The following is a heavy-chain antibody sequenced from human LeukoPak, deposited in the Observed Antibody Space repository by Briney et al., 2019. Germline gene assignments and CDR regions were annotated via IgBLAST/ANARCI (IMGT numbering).Heavy chain of an antibody. Sequence: GGSLRLSCVASGFTVSSNDMSWVRQAPGKGLEWVSVIYSGGTISYADSVKGRFTISRDNSKNTLYLQMNSLRAEDTAVYYCARDRRGYGGNFDYWGQGTLVTVSS. D-gene: IGHD4-23*01. V-gene: IGHV3-66*01. CDR1: GFTVSSND. CDR3: ARDRRGYGGNFDY. J-gene: IGHJ4*02. CDR2: IYSGGTI.